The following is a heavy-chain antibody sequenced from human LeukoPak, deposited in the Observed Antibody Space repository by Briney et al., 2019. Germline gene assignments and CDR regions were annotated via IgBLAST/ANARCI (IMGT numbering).Heavy chain of an antibody. CDR2: IYYSGST. Sequence: NPSQTLSLTCTVSGGSISSGDYYWSWIRQPPGKGLEWIGYIYYSGSTYYNPSLKSRVTISVDTSKNQFSLKLSSVTAADTAVYYCARVEVFVAVPAAIHYYYMDVWGKGTTVTVSS. D-gene: IGHD2-2*02. V-gene: IGHV4-30-4*08. CDR1: GGSISSGDYY. J-gene: IGHJ6*03. CDR3: ARVEVFVAVPAAIHYYYMDV.